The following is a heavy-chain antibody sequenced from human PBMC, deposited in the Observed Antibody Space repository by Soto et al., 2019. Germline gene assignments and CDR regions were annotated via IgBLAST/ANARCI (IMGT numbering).Heavy chain of an antibody. Sequence: GGSLRLSCAVSGFTFSTYGMHWVRQAPGKGLEWVAVISHDGSKKHYADSVKGRFTISRDNSKNTLYLQMNSLRGEDTAVYYCAKDLSGCSYGRTCHYHYGMDVWGQGTTVTVS. D-gene: IGHD5-18*01. J-gene: IGHJ6*02. CDR3: AKDLSGCSYGRTCHYHYGMDV. V-gene: IGHV3-30*18. CDR1: GFTFSTYG. CDR2: ISHDGSKK.